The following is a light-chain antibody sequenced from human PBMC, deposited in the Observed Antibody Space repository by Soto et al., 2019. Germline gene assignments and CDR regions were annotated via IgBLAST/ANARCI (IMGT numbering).Light chain of an antibody. Sequence: QSALTQPASVSGSPGQSITISCTGTSSDVGSYNLVSWYQQHPGKAPKLMIYEGSKRPSGVSNRFSGSKSGNTASLTISGLQAEDEADYYCCSYAGSSTWVFGGGTKRPS. CDR3: CSYAGSSTWV. J-gene: IGLJ3*02. CDR1: SSDVGSYNL. CDR2: EGS. V-gene: IGLV2-23*01.